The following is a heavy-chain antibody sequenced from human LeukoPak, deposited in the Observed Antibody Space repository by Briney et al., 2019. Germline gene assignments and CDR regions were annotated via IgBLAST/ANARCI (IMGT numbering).Heavy chain of an antibody. V-gene: IGHV3-48*04. Sequence: GGSLRLSCAVSGITLSNYGMSWVRQAPGKGLEWVSYIVGSGGTTINYADSVKGRFAISRDNAKNSLYLQMNSLRAEDTAVYYCVREGDGYNQFDYWGQGTLVTVSS. D-gene: IGHD5-24*01. CDR1: GITLSNYG. CDR3: VREGDGYNQFDY. CDR2: IVGSGGTTI. J-gene: IGHJ4*02.